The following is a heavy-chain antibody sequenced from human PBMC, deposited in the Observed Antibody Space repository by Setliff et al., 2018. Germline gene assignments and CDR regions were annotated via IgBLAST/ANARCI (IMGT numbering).Heavy chain of an antibody. J-gene: IGHJ4*02. CDR1: GFTFSSYA. CDR2: ISGSGGST. D-gene: IGHD4-17*01. V-gene: IGHV3-23*01. CDR3: AKGAYGDYYFDY. Sequence: PGGSLRLSCAASGFTFSSYAMSWVRQAPGKGLEWVSAISGSGGSTYYADSVKGRFTISRDNAKNSLYLQMNSLRAEDTAVYYCAKGAYGDYYFDYWGQGTLVTVSS.